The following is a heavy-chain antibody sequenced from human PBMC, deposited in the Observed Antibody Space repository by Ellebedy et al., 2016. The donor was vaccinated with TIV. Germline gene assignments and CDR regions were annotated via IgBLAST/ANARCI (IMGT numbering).Heavy chain of an antibody. CDR1: GFSFRSYW. J-gene: IGHJ5*02. Sequence: PGGSLRLSCAASGFSFRSYWMTWVRQAPGKGLEWVANIYQDGSQIYYVDSVKGRFTISRDNARNSVYLQMNSLRVEDTAVYYCARRGSYGDYSVRVNSWFDLWGQGTLVTVSS. D-gene: IGHD4-17*01. CDR3: ARRGSYGDYSVRVNSWFDL. V-gene: IGHV3-7*01. CDR2: IYQDGSQI.